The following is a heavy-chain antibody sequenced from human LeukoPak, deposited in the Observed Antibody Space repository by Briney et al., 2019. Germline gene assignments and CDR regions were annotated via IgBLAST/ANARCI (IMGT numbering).Heavy chain of an antibody. J-gene: IGHJ4*02. CDR3: ARRLELTRVYYFDY. CDR1: GFTFSSYG. V-gene: IGHV3-48*04. D-gene: IGHD3-3*02. CDR2: ISYSSNSI. Sequence: GGSLRLSCAASGFTFSSYGMHWVRQAPGKGLEWVSYISYSSNSIYYADSVKGRFTISRDNAENSLYLQLNSLRAEDTAVYYCARRLELTRVYYFDYWGQGTLVTVSS.